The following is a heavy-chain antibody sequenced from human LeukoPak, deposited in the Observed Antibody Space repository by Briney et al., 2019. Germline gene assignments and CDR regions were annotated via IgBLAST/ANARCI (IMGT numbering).Heavy chain of an antibody. CDR3: ARELEDTAMAVDYFDY. CDR2: IYSGGST. V-gene: IGHV3-53*01. D-gene: IGHD5-18*01. J-gene: IGHJ4*02. Sequence: GGSLRLSCAASGFTVSSNYMSWVRQAPGKGLEWVSVIYSGGSTYYADSVKGRFTISRDNSKNTLYLQMNSLRAEDTAVYYCARELEDTAMAVDYFDYWGQGTLVTVSS. CDR1: GFTVSSNY.